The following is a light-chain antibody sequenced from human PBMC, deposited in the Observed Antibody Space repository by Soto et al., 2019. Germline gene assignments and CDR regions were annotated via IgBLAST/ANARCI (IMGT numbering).Light chain of an antibody. CDR2: GAT. Sequence: EIVMTQFPATLSVSPGERATLSCRASQSVSSNLAWYQQKGGQAPRLLMYGATTRATGGPARFSGSGSGTEFTLTISSLQSEDVAVYYCQQYNNWPPGTFGQGTKLEIK. CDR1: QSVSSN. V-gene: IGKV3-15*01. J-gene: IGKJ2*02. CDR3: QQYNNWPPGT.